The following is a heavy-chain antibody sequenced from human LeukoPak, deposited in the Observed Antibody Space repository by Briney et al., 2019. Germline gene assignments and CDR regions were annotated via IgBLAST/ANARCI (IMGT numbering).Heavy chain of an antibody. D-gene: IGHD3-10*01. Sequence: SETLSLTCTVSGGSISSYYWSWIRQPPGKGLESIGYIYYSGSTNYNPSLKSRVTISVDTSKNQFSLKLSSVTAADTAVYYCARTFSGSGSYSPYWYFDLWGRGTLVTVSS. CDR1: GGSISSYY. CDR2: IYYSGST. CDR3: ARTFSGSGSYSPYWYFDL. V-gene: IGHV4-59*01. J-gene: IGHJ2*01.